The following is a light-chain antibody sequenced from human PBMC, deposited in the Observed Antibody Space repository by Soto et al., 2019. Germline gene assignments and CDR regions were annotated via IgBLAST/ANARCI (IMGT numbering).Light chain of an antibody. CDR1: QSVSNNY. J-gene: IGKJ1*01. V-gene: IGKV3-20*01. CDR3: QQDGSPGT. CDR2: GAS. Sequence: EIVLTQSPGTLSLSPGERATLSCRASQSVSNNYLAWYQQKPGQPPRLLIYGASNRATGIPDRFSGSGCRTDFTLTISRLEPEDFAVYYCQQDGSPGTFGQGTKVDI.